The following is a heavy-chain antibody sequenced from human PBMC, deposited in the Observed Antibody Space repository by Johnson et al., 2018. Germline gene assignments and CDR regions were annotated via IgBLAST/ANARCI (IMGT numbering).Heavy chain of an antibody. CDR1: GGSISSYY. J-gene: IGHJ6*03. D-gene: IGHD3-10*01. CDR3: ARAPRGYGSGSYHNYYYYMDV. Sequence: QVQLQESGPGLVKPSETLSLTCTVSGGSISSYYWSWIRQPPGKGLEWSGYIYYSGSTNYNPSLKSRVTISVDTSKNQFSLKLSSVPAAETAVYYCARAPRGYGSGSYHNYYYYMDVWGKGTTVTVSS. V-gene: IGHV4-59*01. CDR2: IYYSGST.